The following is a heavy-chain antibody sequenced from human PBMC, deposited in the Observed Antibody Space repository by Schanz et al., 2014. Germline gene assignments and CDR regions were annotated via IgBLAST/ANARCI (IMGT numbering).Heavy chain of an antibody. V-gene: IGHV1-69*04. J-gene: IGHJ4*02. D-gene: IGHD6-13*01. Sequence: QVQLVQSGDEVKKPGASVKVSCKTSGYTFSDYGITWVRQAPGQGLEWMGRIIPILGIANYAQKFQGRVTITADKSTFTAYMDVSSLRSEDTAVYYCASSGAGYSSSWDFDYWGQGTLVAVSS. CDR2: IIPILGIA. CDR3: ASSGAGYSSSWDFDY. CDR1: GYTFSDYG.